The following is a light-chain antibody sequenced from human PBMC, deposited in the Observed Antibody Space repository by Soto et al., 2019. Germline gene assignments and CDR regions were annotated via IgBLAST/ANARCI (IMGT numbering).Light chain of an antibody. CDR1: SSDVGTYDY. V-gene: IGLV2-8*01. Sequence: QSALTQPASVSGSPGQSITISCTGTSSDVGTYDYVSWYQQHPGKAPKLMIYDVSKRPSGVPDRFSGSKSGNTASLTVSALQAEDEADYYCSSYTDRNNVVFGTGTKVTVL. J-gene: IGLJ1*01. CDR3: SSYTDRNNVV. CDR2: DVS.